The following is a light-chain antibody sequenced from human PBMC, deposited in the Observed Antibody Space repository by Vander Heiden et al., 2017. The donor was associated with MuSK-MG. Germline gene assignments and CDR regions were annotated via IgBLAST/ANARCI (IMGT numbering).Light chain of an antibody. CDR1: QLGNKY. Sequence: SYELSQPPSVPVSPGHTATITCSQHQLGNKYTSWYKLTPGKSPGLVICDDTKRPSGIPERFSDFNSGNTATLTISGTQPMDEADFCCQAWDTTSPLVFGGGTRMTVL. CDR3: QAWDTTSPLV. CDR2: DDT. V-gene: IGLV3-1*01. J-gene: IGLJ2*01.